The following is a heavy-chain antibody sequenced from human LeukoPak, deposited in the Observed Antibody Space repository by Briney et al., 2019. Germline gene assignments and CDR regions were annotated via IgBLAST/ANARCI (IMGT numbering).Heavy chain of an antibody. CDR3: ARAGWGIVVVPAAMTGRYGMDV. J-gene: IGHJ6*02. V-gene: IGHV1-46*01. Sequence: ASVKVSCKASGYTFTSYYMHWVRQAPGQGLEWMGIINPSGGSTSYAQKFQGRVTMTRDTSTSTVYMELSSLRSEDTAVYYCARAGWGIVVVPAAMTGRYGMDVWGQGTTVTVSS. D-gene: IGHD2-2*01. CDR2: INPSGGST. CDR1: GYTFTSYY.